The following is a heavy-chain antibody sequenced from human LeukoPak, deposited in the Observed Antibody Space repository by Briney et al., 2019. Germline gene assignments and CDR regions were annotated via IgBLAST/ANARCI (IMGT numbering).Heavy chain of an antibody. CDR3: ATSPRGYCSGGSCGNFDY. J-gene: IGHJ4*02. D-gene: IGHD2-15*01. CDR2: IIPIFGTA. CDR1: GGTFSSYA. V-gene: IGHV1-69*13. Sequence: SVKVSCKASGGTFSSYAISWVRQAPGQGLEWMGGIIPIFGTANYAQEFQGRVTITADESTSTAYMELSSLRSEDTAVYYCATSPRGYCSGGSCGNFDYWGQGTLVTVSS.